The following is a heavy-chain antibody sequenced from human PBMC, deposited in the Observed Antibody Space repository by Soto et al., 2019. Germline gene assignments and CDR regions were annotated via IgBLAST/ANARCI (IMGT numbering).Heavy chain of an antibody. Sequence: QPGGSLRLSCAASGFPFSGFGMHWVRQAPGKGLEWVAIIWYDGSDKYYAASVNGRFTISRXNSKNTRYLQMNRMRDEDRAVYHFARGNLAYYFDLWGQGT. D-gene: IGHD1-26*01. CDR3: ARGNLAYYFDL. J-gene: IGHJ4*02. V-gene: IGHV3-33*01. CDR1: GFPFSGFG. CDR2: IWYDGSDK.